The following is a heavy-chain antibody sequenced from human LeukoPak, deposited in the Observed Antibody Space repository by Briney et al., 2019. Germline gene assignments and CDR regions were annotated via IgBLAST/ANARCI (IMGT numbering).Heavy chain of an antibody. J-gene: IGHJ3*02. Sequence: PSETLSLTCTVSGGSISSSSYYWGWIRQPPGKGLEWIGSIYYSGSTYYNPSLKSRVTISVDTSKNQFSLKLSSVTAADTAVYYCARNFIAVAGTEAFDIWGQGTMVTVSS. D-gene: IGHD6-19*01. CDR1: GGSISSSSYY. CDR3: ARNFIAVAGTEAFDI. CDR2: IYYSGST. V-gene: IGHV4-39*07.